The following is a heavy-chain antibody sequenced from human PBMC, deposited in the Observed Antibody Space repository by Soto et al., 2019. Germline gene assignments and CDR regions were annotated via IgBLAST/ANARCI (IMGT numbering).Heavy chain of an antibody. Sequence: ASVEVSCETSGYTFTTFYMLWVRQAPGQGLEWTGIIDPRSGTTGYAQKCRGRVTMTRNTSISTAYRELSSLRSEDSAVYYCARGHHSTIFGVVIIRGWFAPGGQGTLVTVSS. J-gene: IGHJ5*02. CDR3: ARGHHSTIFGVVIIRGWFAP. V-gene: IGHV1-46*01. CDR2: IDPRSGTT. D-gene: IGHD3-3*01. CDR1: GYTFTTFY.